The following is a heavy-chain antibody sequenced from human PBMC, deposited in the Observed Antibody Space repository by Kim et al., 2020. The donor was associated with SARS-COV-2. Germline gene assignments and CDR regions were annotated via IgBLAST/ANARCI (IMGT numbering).Heavy chain of an antibody. CDR2: ISAYNGNT. Sequence: ASVKVSCKASGYTFTSYGISWVRQAPGQGLEWMGWISAYNGNTNYAQKLQGRVTMTTDTSTSTAYMELRSLRSDDTAVYYCARDEMIVVAMNSPTNPQFDYWGQGTLVTVSS. V-gene: IGHV1-18*01. CDR1: GYTFTSYG. J-gene: IGHJ4*02. D-gene: IGHD3-22*01. CDR3: ARDEMIVVAMNSPTNPQFDY.